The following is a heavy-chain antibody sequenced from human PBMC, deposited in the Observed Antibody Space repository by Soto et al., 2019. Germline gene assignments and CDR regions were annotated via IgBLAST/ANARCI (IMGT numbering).Heavy chain of an antibody. CDR1: GYIFTAYS. CDR3: AREKNTGNDCNYHEVGGYFQH. V-gene: IGHV1-46*01. J-gene: IGHJ1*01. D-gene: IGHD1-7*01. Sequence: ASVKVSCKASGYIFTAYSIHWLRQAPGQGLEWLGIINSGSGLTTYSQKFQGRVTMTRDTSTSTVYMDLSSLRSDDTALYYCAREKNTGNDCNYHEVGGYFQHWGQGTLVTVSS. CDR2: INSGSGLT.